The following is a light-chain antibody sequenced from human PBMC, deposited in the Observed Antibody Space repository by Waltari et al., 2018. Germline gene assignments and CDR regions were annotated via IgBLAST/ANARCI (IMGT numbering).Light chain of an antibody. J-gene: IGKJ4*01. CDR2: KAS. CDR1: QSINSW. Sequence: DIQMTQSPSTLSASVGDRVTITCRASQSINSWLAWYQQKPGKAPKLLIYKASSLESGVPSRFSGSGSGTEFTLTINSLQPDDIANYYCQQYDSYSLTFGGGNKVDIK. V-gene: IGKV1-5*03. CDR3: QQYDSYSLT.